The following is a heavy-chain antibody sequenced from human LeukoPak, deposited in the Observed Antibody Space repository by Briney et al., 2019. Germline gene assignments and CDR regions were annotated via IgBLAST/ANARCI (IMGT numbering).Heavy chain of an antibody. CDR1: GDSFSSNSAA. D-gene: IGHD4-23*01. Sequence: SQTLSLTCAISGDSFSSNSAAWNWIRQSPSRDLEWLARTYYRSKWYSDYAACVKSRITINPDTSKNQFTLQLNSVTPEDTAVYYCSRFRDSTPVATDAFDVWGQGTRVTVAS. CDR3: SRFRDSTPVATDAFDV. CDR2: TYYRSKWYS. V-gene: IGHV6-1*01. J-gene: IGHJ3*01.